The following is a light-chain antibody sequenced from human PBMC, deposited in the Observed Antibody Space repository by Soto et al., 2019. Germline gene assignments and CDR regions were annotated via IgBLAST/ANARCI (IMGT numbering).Light chain of an antibody. CDR3: QHYHGWPIT. Sequence: ELVMTQSPATLSVSPGESATLSCRASQSISSNKLAWYQQKPGQAPRLLLFGVSNRATGIPDRFSGSGSGTEFTLTISSLQSEDFAVYYCQHYHGWPITFGQGTRLEIK. J-gene: IGKJ5*01. V-gene: IGKV3-15*01. CDR2: GVS. CDR1: QSISSN.